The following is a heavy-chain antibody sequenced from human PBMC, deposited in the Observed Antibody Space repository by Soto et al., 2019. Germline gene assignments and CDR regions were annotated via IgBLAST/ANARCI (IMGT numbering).Heavy chain of an antibody. CDR2: ISYDGSNK. CDR3: ATWYSSPDI. D-gene: IGHD6-19*01. V-gene: IGHV3-30*03. Sequence: GGSLRLPCASSGFTFSSHGMHWVRQAPGKGLEWVAVISYDGSNKYYADSVKGRFTISRDNSKNTLYLQMNSLRAEDTAVYYCATWYSSPDIWGQGTMVTVSS. J-gene: IGHJ3*02. CDR1: GFTFSSHG.